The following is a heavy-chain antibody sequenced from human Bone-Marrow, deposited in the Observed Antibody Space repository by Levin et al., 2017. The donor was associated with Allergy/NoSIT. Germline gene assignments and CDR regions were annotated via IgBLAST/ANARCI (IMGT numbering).Heavy chain of an antibody. J-gene: IGHJ3*02. CDR1: GGSISSYY. V-gene: IGHV4-4*07. D-gene: IGHD3-22*01. Sequence: SQTLSLTCTVSGGSISSYYWSWIRQPAGKGLEWIGRIYTSGSTNYNPSLKSRVTMSVDTSKNQFSLKLSSVTAADTAVYYCARVETYYYDSSGGGDAFDIWGQGTMVTVSS. CDR3: ARVETYYYDSSGGGDAFDI. CDR2: IYTSGST.